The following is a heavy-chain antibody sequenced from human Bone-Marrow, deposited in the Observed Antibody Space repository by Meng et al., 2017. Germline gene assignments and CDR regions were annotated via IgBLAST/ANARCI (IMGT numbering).Heavy chain of an antibody. CDR2: IYHGGDT. CDR1: GGSISSIDW. D-gene: IGHD6-19*01. V-gene: IGHV4/OR15-8*02. Sequence: QVELREAGPGLVKPSGPLSLTCVVSGGSISSIDWWSWVRQPPGKGLEWIGEIYHGGDTNYNPSLKSRVTIAIDRSKNQFSLKLSSVTAADTAVYYCASWIYSCGWQWGQGTLVTVSS. CDR3: ASWIYSCGWQ. J-gene: IGHJ4*02.